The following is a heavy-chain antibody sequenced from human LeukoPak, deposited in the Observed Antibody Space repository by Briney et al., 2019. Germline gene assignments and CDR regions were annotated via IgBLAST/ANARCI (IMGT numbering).Heavy chain of an antibody. CDR1: GFTFTNYG. D-gene: IGHD3-3*01. J-gene: IGHJ4*02. Sequence: GGSLRLSCVASGFTFTNYGMSWVRQAPGKGLEWVSAITGSGGSTYYADSVTSRFTISRDNSENTLYLQMNSLRAEDTALYYCAKTKGDYEYWSGYYKYYFDYWGQGTLITVSS. CDR3: AKTKGDYEYWSGYYKYYFDY. CDR2: ITGSGGST. V-gene: IGHV3-23*01.